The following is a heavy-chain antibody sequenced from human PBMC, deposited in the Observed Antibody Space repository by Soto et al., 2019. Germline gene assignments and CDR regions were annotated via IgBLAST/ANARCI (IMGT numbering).Heavy chain of an antibody. CDR1: GLTVSSSY. D-gene: IGHD5-18*01. V-gene: IGHV3-53*01. CDR3: ARPREPEYSRAIYFHN. Sequence: GGSLRLSCAASGLTVSSSYMSWVRQAPGKGLQWVSVIYSAGSTYYANSVKGRFTISRDISTNMVYLQMSSLTDEDTAVYYCARPREPEYSRAIYFHNGGQGALVTVSS. CDR2: IYSAGST. J-gene: IGHJ4*02.